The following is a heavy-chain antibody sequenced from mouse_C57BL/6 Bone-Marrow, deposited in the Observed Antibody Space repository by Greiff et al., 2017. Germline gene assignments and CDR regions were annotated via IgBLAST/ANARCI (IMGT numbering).Heavy chain of an antibody. V-gene: IGHV3-6*01. CDR1: GYSITSCYY. D-gene: IGHD1-1*01. CDR3: AIEFFYGSVVAPMDY. J-gene: IGHJ4*01. Sequence: EVHLVESGPGLVKPSQSLSLTCSVTGYSITSCYYWNWIRQFPGNKLEWMGYISYDGSNNYNPSLKNRISITRDTSKNQFFLKLNSVTTEDTATYYCAIEFFYGSVVAPMDYWGQGTSVTVSS. CDR2: ISYDGSN.